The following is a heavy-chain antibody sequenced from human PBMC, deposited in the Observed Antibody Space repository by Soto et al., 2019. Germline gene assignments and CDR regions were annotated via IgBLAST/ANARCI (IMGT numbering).Heavy chain of an antibody. V-gene: IGHV5-51*01. Sequence: EVQLVQSGAEAKKPGESLKISCQGSGFNFSTYWIAWVRQMPGKGLEWMGVIYPGDSDIRYSPSFQGQVTISADKTISTAYLQWSSLKASDSAMYYCARKLNIGGWYYCLSIWGQGTPVTVSS. D-gene: IGHD6-19*01. CDR3: ARKLNIGGWYYCLSI. J-gene: IGHJ4*02. CDR1: GFNFSTYW. CDR2: IYPGDSDI.